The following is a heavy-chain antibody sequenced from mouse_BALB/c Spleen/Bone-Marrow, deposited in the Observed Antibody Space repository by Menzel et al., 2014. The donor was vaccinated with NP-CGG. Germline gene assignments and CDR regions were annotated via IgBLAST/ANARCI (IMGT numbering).Heavy chain of an antibody. CDR1: GYTFTDYE. Sequence: QVQLQQSGAELVRPGASVTLSCKASGYTFTDYEMHWVKQTPVHGLEWIGAIDPETGGTAYNQKFKGKATLTADKSPSIAYMELRSLTSEDSAVYYCTRRTGDPYWGQGTLVTVSA. D-gene: IGHD4-1*01. CDR2: IDPETGGT. CDR3: TRRTGDPY. V-gene: IGHV1-15*01. J-gene: IGHJ3*01.